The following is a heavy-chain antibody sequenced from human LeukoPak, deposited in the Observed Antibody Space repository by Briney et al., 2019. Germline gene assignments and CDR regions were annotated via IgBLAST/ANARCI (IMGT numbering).Heavy chain of an antibody. V-gene: IGHV3-48*02. CDR1: GFTFSSYT. D-gene: IGHD6-19*01. CDR3: ARQMYSSGCSDF. CDR2: ISSSGYTI. J-gene: IGHJ4*02. Sequence: GGSLRLPCAASGFTFSSYTMTWVRQAPGKGLEWISYISSSGYTIYYADSVKGRFTIFRDNAENSLYLQMDSLRDDDTAVYYCARQMYSSGCSDFWGQGTLVTVSS.